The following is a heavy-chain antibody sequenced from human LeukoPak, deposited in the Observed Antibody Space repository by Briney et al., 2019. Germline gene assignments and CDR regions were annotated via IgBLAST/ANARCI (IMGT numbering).Heavy chain of an antibody. J-gene: IGHJ4*02. CDR3: ARPTVPIDY. D-gene: IGHD4-17*01. CDR1: GFTFSTFV. CDR2: ISASGGSR. V-gene: IGHV3-23*01. Sequence: GGSLRLSCAASGFTFSTFVMSWVRQAPGKGPEWVSGISASGGSRYYADSVKGRFTISRDNSKNTLYLQMKSLRAEDTALYYCARPTVPIDYWGQGTLVTVSS.